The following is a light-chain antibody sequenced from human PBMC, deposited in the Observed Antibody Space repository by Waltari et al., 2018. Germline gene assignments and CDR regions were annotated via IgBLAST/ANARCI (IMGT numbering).Light chain of an antibody. Sequence: QSALTQPASVSGSPGQSITISCPGPSRDVGGYNYVSWYQQNPGKAPKLMIYDVSKRPSGVSNRFSGSKSGNTASLTISGLQAEDEADYYCSSYTSSSTLVFGGGTKLTVL. CDR1: SRDVGGYNY. CDR3: SSYTSSSTLV. J-gene: IGLJ2*01. V-gene: IGLV2-14*01. CDR2: DVS.